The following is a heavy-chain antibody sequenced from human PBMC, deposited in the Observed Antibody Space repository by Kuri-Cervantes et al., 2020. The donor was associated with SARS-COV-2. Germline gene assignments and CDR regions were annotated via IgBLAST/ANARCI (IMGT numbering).Heavy chain of an antibody. CDR3: ARALFIYGGNSLDY. D-gene: IGHD4-23*01. CDR2: IWYDGSNK. Sequence: GESLKISCATSGFTFSSYAMHWVRQAPGKGLEWVAVIWYDGSNKYYADSVRGRFTISRDNSKNTLYLQMNSLRAEDTAVYHCARALFIYGGNSLDYWGQGTLVTVSS. V-gene: IGHV3-33*08. CDR1: GFTFSSYA. J-gene: IGHJ4*02.